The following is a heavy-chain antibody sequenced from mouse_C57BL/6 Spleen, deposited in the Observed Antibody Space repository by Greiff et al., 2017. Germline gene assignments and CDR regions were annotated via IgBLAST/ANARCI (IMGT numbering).Heavy chain of an antibody. CDR1: GFTFSSYG. D-gene: IGHD2-5*01. J-gene: IGHJ1*03. Sequence: EVQGVESGGDLVKPGGSLKLSCAASGFTFSSYGMSWVRQTPDKRLEWVATISSGGSYTYYPYSVKGRFTISRDNAKNTLYLQMSSLKSEDTAMYDCARRLYSNYEYFDVWGTGTTVTVAS. CDR2: ISSGGSYT. CDR3: ARRLYSNYEYFDV. V-gene: IGHV5-6*01.